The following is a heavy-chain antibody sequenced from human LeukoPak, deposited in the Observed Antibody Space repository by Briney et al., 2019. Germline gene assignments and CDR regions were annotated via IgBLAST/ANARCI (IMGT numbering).Heavy chain of an antibody. Sequence: PSETLSLTCTVSGGSISSYYWSWIRQPPGKGLEWIGYIYYSGSTNYNPSLKSRVTISVDTSKNQFSLKLSSVTAADTAVYYCARDNLLWFGEFTLNWFDPWGQGTLVTVSS. CDR1: GGSISSYY. CDR3: ARDNLLWFGEFTLNWFDP. CDR2: IYYSGST. V-gene: IGHV4-59*01. D-gene: IGHD3-10*01. J-gene: IGHJ5*02.